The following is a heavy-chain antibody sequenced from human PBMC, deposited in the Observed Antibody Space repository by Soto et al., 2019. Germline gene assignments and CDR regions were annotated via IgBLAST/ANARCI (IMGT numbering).Heavy chain of an antibody. V-gene: IGHV2-5*02. CDR1: GFSLSTTGVG. J-gene: IGHJ3*02. D-gene: IGHD3-3*02. Sequence: QITLKESGPTLVKPTQTPTLTCTFSGFSLSTTGVGVGWIRQPPGKALEWLALLYWDDEGRYSPSLKSRLTIAKDTSKNQVVLTMNDMDPADTATYYCAHRGIHFRPSNFDIWCQGALVTVSS. CDR2: LYWDDEG. CDR3: AHRGIHFRPSNFDI.